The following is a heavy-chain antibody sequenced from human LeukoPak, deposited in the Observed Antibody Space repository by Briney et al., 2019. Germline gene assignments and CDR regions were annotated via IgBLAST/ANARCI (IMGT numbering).Heavy chain of an antibody. CDR2: IYYSGST. D-gene: IGHD1-26*01. CDR1: GGSITYYY. J-gene: IGHJ6*02. V-gene: IGHV4-59*01. CDR3: ARDGKISPYHGLDV. Sequence: SETLSLTCTVSGGSITYYYWSWIRQPPGKGLEWIGYIYYSGSTYYNPSLKSRVTISVDTSKNQFSLNLSSVTAADTAVYYCARDGKISPYHGLDVWGQGTTVTVSS.